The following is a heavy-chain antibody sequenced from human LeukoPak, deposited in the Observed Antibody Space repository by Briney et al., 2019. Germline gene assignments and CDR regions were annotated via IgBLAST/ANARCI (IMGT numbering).Heavy chain of an antibody. CDR1: GGSISSGGYY. CDR2: IYYSGST. D-gene: IGHD1-26*01. CDR3: ARRATGANWFDP. V-gene: IGHV4-31*03. Sequence: SETLSLTCTVSGGSISSGGYYWSWIRQHPGKGLEWIGYIYYSGSTYYNPSLKSRVTISVDTSKNQFSLKLSSVTAADTAVYYCARRATGANWFDPWGPGTLVTVSS. J-gene: IGHJ5*02.